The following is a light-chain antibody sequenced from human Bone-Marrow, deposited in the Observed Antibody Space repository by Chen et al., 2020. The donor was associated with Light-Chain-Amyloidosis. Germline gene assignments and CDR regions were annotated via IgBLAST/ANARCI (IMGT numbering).Light chain of an antibody. J-gene: IGKJ1*01. Sequence: DIVMTQSPDSLAVSLGERATINCKSSQSVLYSSNNKNYLAWYQQKPGQPPKLLIYCASTRESGVPDRFSGSGSGTDFTLTISSLQAEDVAVYYCQQYYSTPRTLGQGTKVEIK. CDR2: CAS. CDR1: QSVLYSSNNKNY. CDR3: QQYYSTPRT. V-gene: IGKV4-1*01.